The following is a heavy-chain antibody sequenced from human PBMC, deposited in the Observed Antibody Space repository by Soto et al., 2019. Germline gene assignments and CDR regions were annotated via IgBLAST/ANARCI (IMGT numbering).Heavy chain of an antibody. CDR2: ISGSGGST. V-gene: IGHV3-23*01. CDR1: GFSFSRYT. J-gene: IGHJ4*02. Sequence: PGGSLRRSGATSGFSFSRYTMSWVRQAPGKGLEWVSAISGSGGSTYYADSVKGRFTISRDNSKNTLYLQMNSLRAEDTAVYYCAKFYSGYDYYFDYWGQGTLVTVSS. D-gene: IGHD5-12*01. CDR3: AKFYSGYDYYFDY.